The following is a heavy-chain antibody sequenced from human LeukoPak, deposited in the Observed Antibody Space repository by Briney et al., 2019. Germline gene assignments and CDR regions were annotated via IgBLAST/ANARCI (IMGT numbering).Heavy chain of an antibody. D-gene: IGHD5-18*01. J-gene: IGHJ3*02. CDR1: GGSISSYY. V-gene: IGHV4-59*01. Sequence: SSETLSLTCTVSGGSISSYYWSWIRQPPGKGLEWIGYIYYSGTTNYNPSLKSRVTISVDTSKNQFSLKLSSVTAADTAVYYCARDMKNTAMVRGDDAFDIWGQGTMVTVSS. CDR2: IYYSGTT. CDR3: ARDMKNTAMVRGDDAFDI.